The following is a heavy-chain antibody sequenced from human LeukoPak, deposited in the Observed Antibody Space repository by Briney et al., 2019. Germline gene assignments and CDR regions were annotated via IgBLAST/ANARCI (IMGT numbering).Heavy chain of an antibody. V-gene: IGHV4-59*08. D-gene: IGHD6-13*01. CDR1: GGSISSYY. J-gene: IGHJ1*01. CDR2: IYHSGST. Sequence: PSETLSLTCTVSGGSISSYYWSWIRQPPGKGLEWIGYIYHSGSTNYNPSLKSRVTISVDTSKNQFSLKPSSVTAADTAVYYCARHVSSSWRTEYFQHWGQGTLVTVSS. CDR3: ARHVSSSWRTEYFQH.